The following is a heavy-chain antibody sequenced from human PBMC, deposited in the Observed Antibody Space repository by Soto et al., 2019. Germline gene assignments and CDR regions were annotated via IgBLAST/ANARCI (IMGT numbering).Heavy chain of an antibody. Sequence: SSVKVSCKASGYAFTSYAMHWVRHAPGQRLEWMGWINAGNGNTKYSQKFQGRVTITRDTSASTAYMELSSLRSEDTAVYYCARADGRTNYFDYWGQGTLVTVSS. CDR1: GYAFTSYA. J-gene: IGHJ4*02. CDR3: ARADGRTNYFDY. V-gene: IGHV1-3*01. D-gene: IGHD1-26*01. CDR2: INAGNGNT.